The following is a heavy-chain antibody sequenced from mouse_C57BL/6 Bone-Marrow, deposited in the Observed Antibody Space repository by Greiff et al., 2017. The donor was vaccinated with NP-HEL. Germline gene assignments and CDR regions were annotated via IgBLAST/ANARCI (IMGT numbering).Heavy chain of an antibody. J-gene: IGHJ4*01. CDR1: GYTFTSYW. D-gene: IGHD2-2*01. CDR3: ARDSYGYDVRYYYAMDY. Sequence: QVQLQQPGAELVKPGASVKLSCKASGYTFTSYWMHWVKQRPGRGLEWIGRIDPNSGGTKYNEKLKSKATLTVDKPSSTAYMQISSLTSEDSAVYYCARDSYGYDVRYYYAMDYWGQGTSVTVSS. CDR2: IDPNSGGT. V-gene: IGHV1-72*01.